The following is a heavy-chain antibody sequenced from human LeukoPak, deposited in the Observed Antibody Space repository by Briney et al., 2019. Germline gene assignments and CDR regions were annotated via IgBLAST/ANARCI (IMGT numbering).Heavy chain of an antibody. CDR1: GFTVSSNY. Sequence: GGSLRLSCAASGFTVSSNYMSWVRQAPGKGLEWVSVIYSGGSTYYADSVKGRFTISRDNSKNTLCLQMNSLRAEDTAVYHCARVDSSSWDGYYFDYWGQGTLVTVSS. CDR3: ARVDSSSWDGYYFDY. J-gene: IGHJ4*02. D-gene: IGHD6-13*01. V-gene: IGHV3-66*01. CDR2: IYSGGST.